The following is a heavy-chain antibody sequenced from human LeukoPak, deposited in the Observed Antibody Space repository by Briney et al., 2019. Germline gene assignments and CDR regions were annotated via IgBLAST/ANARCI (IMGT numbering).Heavy chain of an antibody. J-gene: IGHJ4*02. V-gene: IGHV1-69*13. Sequence: ASVKVSCKASGGTFSSYAISWVRQAPGQGLEWMGGIIPIFGTANYAQKFQGRVTITADESTSTAYMELSSLRSEDTAVYYCASSPYYYDSSGYYYPYWGQGTLVTVSS. D-gene: IGHD3-22*01. CDR3: ASSPYYYDSSGYYYPY. CDR1: GGTFSSYA. CDR2: IIPIFGTA.